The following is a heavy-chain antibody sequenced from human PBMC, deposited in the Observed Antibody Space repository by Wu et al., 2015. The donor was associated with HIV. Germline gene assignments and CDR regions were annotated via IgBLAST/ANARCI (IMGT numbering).Heavy chain of an antibody. CDR2: IIPIFGTT. CDR3: ARDSKGYSSFDY. D-gene: IGHD5-18*01. Sequence: QVQLVQSGAEVKKPGSSVKVSCKASGGSFRSYDVSWVRQAPGQGLEWMGGIIPIFGTTNYAEKFQGRVTITADESTSTAYMELSSLRSEDTAVYYCARDSKGYSSFDYWGQGTLVTVSS. V-gene: IGHV1-69*01. CDR1: GGSFRSYD. J-gene: IGHJ4*02.